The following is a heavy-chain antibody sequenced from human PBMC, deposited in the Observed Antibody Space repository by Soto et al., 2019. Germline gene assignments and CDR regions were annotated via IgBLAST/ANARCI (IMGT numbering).Heavy chain of an antibody. CDR1: GYTFTSYY. CDR3: AIQSGYSSGWYVPDPLDY. J-gene: IGHJ4*02. V-gene: IGHV1-46*01. CDR2: IIPSGGST. D-gene: IGHD6-19*01. Sequence: ASVKVSCKASGYTFTSYYMHWVRQAPGQGLEWMGIIIPSGGSTSYAQKFQGRVTITADESTSTAYMELSSLRSEDTAVYYCAIQSGYSSGWYVPDPLDYWGQGTLVTVSS.